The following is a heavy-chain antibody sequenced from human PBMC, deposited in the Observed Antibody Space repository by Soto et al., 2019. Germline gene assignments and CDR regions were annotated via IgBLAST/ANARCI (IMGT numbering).Heavy chain of an antibody. CDR2: IYHSGST. Sequence: KTSETLSLTCAVSGGSISSSNWWSWVRQPPGKGLEWIGEIYHSGSTNYNPSLKSRVTISVDKSKNQFSLKLSSVTAADTAVYYCARIGLKDLDYYYGMDVWGQGTTVTVSS. V-gene: IGHV4-4*02. CDR3: ARIGLKDLDYYYGMDV. J-gene: IGHJ6*02. CDR1: GGSISSSNW.